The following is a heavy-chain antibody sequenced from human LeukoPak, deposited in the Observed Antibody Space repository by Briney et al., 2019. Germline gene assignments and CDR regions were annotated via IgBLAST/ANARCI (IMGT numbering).Heavy chain of an antibody. Sequence: ASVTVSCTASGGTFSSYAISWVRQAPGQGLEWMGGIIPIFGTANYAQKFQGRVTITADESTSTAYMELSSLRSEDTAVYYCARDGATVTYEIDYWGQGTLVTVSS. D-gene: IGHD4-17*01. CDR2: IIPIFGTA. CDR1: GGTFSSYA. V-gene: IGHV1-69*13. J-gene: IGHJ4*02. CDR3: ARDGATVTYEIDY.